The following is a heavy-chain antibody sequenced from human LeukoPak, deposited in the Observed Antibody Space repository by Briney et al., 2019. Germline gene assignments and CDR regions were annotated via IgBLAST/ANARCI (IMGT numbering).Heavy chain of an antibody. CDR1: GYTFTSYY. CDR2: INPSGGST. V-gene: IGHV1-46*01. CDR3: ASVPDEMTGYYGLDY. J-gene: IGHJ4*02. D-gene: IGHD3-9*01. Sequence: ASVKVSCKASGYTFTSYYMHWVRQAPGQGLEWMGIINPSGGSTSYAQKFQGRVTMTRDTSTSTVYMELSSLRSEDTAVYYCASVPDEMTGYYGLDYWGQGTLVTVSS.